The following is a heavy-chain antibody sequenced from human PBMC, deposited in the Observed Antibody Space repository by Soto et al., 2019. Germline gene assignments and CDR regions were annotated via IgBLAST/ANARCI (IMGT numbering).Heavy chain of an antibody. J-gene: IGHJ5*02. D-gene: IGHD3-22*01. CDR1: GYRFTSYW. Sequence: GECLKISCRTSGYRFTSYWIAWVRQMPGKGLEWMGIIFPSDSDTRYSPSFQGQVTISADRSTSTVFLQWASLKASATAVYFCARKDKSGYFNWFDPWGQGTLVTVSS. CDR3: ARKDKSGYFNWFDP. V-gene: IGHV5-51*01. CDR2: IFPSDSDT.